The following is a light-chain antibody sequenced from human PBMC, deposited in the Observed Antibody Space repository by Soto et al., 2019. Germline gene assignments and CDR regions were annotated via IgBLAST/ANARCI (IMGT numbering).Light chain of an antibody. CDR2: EVR. CDR3: SSYTSTNPMV. Sequence: QSALTQPASVSGAPGQSITLSCTGTFNDVGGFDYVSWYQHHPGKAPKLLIYEVRNRPSGASNRFSGSRSGKTASLTISGLQAEDEADYSCSSYTSTNPMVFGTGTKLTVL. CDR1: FNDVGGFDY. V-gene: IGLV2-14*01. J-gene: IGLJ1*01.